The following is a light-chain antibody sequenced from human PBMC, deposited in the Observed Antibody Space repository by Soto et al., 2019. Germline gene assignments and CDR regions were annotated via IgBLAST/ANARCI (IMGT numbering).Light chain of an antibody. V-gene: IGKV3-15*01. J-gene: IGKJ1*01. CDR1: QTISDN. Sequence: EIVLTQSPATLSVSPGERATLSCRTSQTISDNLAWYQQRPGQAPRLLIYGASTRATGVPARFSGGASGTEFTLTISSLQSEDFAVYYCQQYNNWRTFGQGTKVEIK. CDR2: GAS. CDR3: QQYNNWRT.